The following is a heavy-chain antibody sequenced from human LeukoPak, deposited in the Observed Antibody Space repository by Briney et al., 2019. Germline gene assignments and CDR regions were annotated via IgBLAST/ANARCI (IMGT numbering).Heavy chain of an antibody. V-gene: IGHV4-59*01. D-gene: IGHD2-8*01. J-gene: IGHJ3*02. Sequence: PSETLSLTCTVSGGSISSYYWSWIRQPPGKGLEWIGYIYYSGSTNYNPSLKSRVTISVDTSKNQFSLKLSSVTAADTAVYYCARWVLTFRNAFDIWGQGTMVTVSS. CDR3: ARWVLTFRNAFDI. CDR1: GGSISSYY. CDR2: IYYSGST.